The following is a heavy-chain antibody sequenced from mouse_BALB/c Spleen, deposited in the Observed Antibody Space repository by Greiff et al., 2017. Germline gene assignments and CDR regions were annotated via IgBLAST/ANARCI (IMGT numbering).Heavy chain of an antibody. Sequence: QVQLQQSAAELARPGASVKMSCKASGYTFTSYTMHWVKQRPGQGLEWIGYINPSSGYTEYNQKFKDKTTLTADKSSSTAYMQLSSLTSEDSAVYYCARSDDYASWWYFDVWGAGTTVTVSS. CDR3: ARSDDYASWWYFDV. D-gene: IGHD2-4*01. CDR1: GYTFTSYT. J-gene: IGHJ1*01. V-gene: IGHV1-4*02. CDR2: INPSSGYT.